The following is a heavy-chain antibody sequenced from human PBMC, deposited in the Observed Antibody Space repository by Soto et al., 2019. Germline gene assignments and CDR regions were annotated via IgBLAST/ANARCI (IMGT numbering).Heavy chain of an antibody. J-gene: IGHJ4*02. CDR3: ATIRGGYNTPDY. V-gene: IGHV1-24*01. Sequence: ASVKVSCKVLGISLRDLSMHWVRQPPGKGLERMGGFDPEDGETIYAQNFQGRVSMTEDTSADTAYMELSSLKSEDTAMYYCATIRGGYNTPDYWGQGTLVTVSS. CDR1: GISLRDLS. CDR2: FDPEDGET. D-gene: IGHD5-12*01.